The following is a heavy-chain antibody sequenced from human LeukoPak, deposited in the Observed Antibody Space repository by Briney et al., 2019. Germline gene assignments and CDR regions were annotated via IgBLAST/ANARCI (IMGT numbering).Heavy chain of an antibody. D-gene: IGHD6-19*01. Sequence: GGSLRLSCAASGFTFSTYWMGWVRQAPGKGLEWLGNIKEDGSEKYYVDFVKGRFTISRDNAKNSLSLQMNSLRVEDTAIYYCARDRGWLTSDYWGQGILVTVSS. CDR1: GFTFSTYW. CDR2: IKEDGSEK. CDR3: ARDRGWLTSDY. J-gene: IGHJ4*02. V-gene: IGHV3-7*03.